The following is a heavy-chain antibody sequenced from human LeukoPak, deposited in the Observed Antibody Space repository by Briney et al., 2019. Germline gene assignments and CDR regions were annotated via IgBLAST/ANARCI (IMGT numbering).Heavy chain of an antibody. CDR1: GFTFSSYG. Sequence: GGSLRLSCAASGFTFSSYGMHWVRQAPGKGLEWVAVISYDGSNKYYADSVKGRFTISRDNSKNTLYLQMNSLGAEDTAVYYCAKDRASHDSSGYYYVHWGQGTLVTVSS. CDR2: ISYDGSNK. J-gene: IGHJ4*02. V-gene: IGHV3-30*18. D-gene: IGHD3-22*01. CDR3: AKDRASHDSSGYYYVH.